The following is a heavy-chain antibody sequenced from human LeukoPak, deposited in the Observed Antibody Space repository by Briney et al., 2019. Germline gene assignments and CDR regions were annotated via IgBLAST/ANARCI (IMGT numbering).Heavy chain of an antibody. CDR1: GFTFSSYG. J-gene: IGHJ6*02. V-gene: IGHV3-30*18. D-gene: IGHD3-10*01. Sequence: GGSLRLSCAASGFTFSSYGMHWVRQAPGKGLEWVAVISYDGSNKYYADSVKGRFTISRDNSKNTLYLQMNSLRAEDTAVYYCAKDGFPRRYYYYGMDVWGQGTTVTVSS. CDR2: ISYDGSNK. CDR3: AKDGFPRRYYYYGMDV.